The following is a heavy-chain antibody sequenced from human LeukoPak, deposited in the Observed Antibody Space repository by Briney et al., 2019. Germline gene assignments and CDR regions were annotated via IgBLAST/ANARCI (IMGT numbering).Heavy chain of an antibody. J-gene: IGHJ4*02. V-gene: IGHV3-74*01. Sequence: GGSLRLSCAASGFTFSSYWMYWVRQAPGKGLVWVSRINSDGSSRSYADSVKGRFTISRDNAKNSLYLQMNSLRAEDTAVYYCASHFGSGYFDYWGQGTLVTVSP. CDR2: INSDGSSR. D-gene: IGHD3-10*01. CDR3: ASHFGSGYFDY. CDR1: GFTFSSYW.